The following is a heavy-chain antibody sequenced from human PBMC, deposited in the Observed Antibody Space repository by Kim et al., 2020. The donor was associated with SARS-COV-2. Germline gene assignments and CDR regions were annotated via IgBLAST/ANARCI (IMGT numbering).Heavy chain of an antibody. D-gene: IGHD1-1*01. CDR2: T. V-gene: IGHV4-59*09. CDR3: AGGGSDWNAFPFDY. Sequence: TNENPSLKSRFTISVDTSKNRFSLKLSSVTAADTAVYYCAGGGSDWNAFPFDYWGQGTLVTVSS. J-gene: IGHJ4*02.